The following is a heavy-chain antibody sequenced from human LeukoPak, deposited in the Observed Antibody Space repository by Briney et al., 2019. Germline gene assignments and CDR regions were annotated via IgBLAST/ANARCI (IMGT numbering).Heavy chain of an antibody. CDR1: GGSISSYY. V-gene: IGHV4-59*01. CDR2: IYYSGST. CDR3: ASSLRYFDWLLWDV. J-gene: IGHJ6*04. Sequence: SGTLSLTCTVSGGSISSYYWSWIRQPPGKGLEWIGYIYYSGSTNYNPSLKSRVTISVDTSKNQFSLKLSSVTAADTAVYYCASSLRYFDWLLWDVWGKGTTVTISS. D-gene: IGHD3-9*01.